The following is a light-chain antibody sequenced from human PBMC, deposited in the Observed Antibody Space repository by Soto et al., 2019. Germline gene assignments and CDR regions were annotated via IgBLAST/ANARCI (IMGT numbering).Light chain of an antibody. CDR1: QSVSSSY. CDR2: GAS. Sequence: EIVLTQSPGTLSLSPGERATLSCRASQSVSSSYLAWYQQKPGQAPRLLIYGASSSATGIPDRFSGSGSGTDFTLTISSLEPEDFSVYYCQQYGTNPGYTFGQGTKLEIK. CDR3: QQYGTNPGYT. V-gene: IGKV3-20*01. J-gene: IGKJ2*01.